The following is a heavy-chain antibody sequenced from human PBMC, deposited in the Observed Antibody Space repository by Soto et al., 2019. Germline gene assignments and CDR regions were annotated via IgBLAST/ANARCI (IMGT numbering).Heavy chain of an antibody. Sequence: SETVSLTGTVSGGSIGGRYWGWMRQPPGKGLESIGYVYYSGSSTSNPSLKSRVTMSAGTSKIQLSLKVRSVTAADTAVYYCARVGERWQYFDWFYYFDSWGQGALVTVPQ. CDR1: GGSIGGRY. D-gene: IGHD3-9*01. CDR2: VYYSGSS. V-gene: IGHV4-59*11. CDR3: ARVGERWQYFDWFYYFDS. J-gene: IGHJ4*02.